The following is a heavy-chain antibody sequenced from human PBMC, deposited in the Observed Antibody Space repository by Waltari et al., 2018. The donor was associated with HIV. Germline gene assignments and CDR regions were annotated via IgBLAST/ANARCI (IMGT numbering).Heavy chain of an antibody. Sequence: EVQLVQPGAEVKKPGESLNIPFMGSGHSFTSYCLGQLRQMPGKGLEWMGIIYPGDSDTRYSPSFQGQVTISADKSISTAYLQWSSLKASDTAMYYCARLPGAEDCPDYWGQGTLVTVSS. CDR1: GHSFTSYC. V-gene: IGHV5-51*03. D-gene: IGHD2-2*01. J-gene: IGHJ4*02. CDR3: ARLPGAEDCPDY. CDR2: IYPGDSDT.